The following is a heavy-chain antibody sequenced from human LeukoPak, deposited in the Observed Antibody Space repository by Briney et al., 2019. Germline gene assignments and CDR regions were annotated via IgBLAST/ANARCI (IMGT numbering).Heavy chain of an antibody. CDR3: ARGTYYDSSGFFNWFDP. CDR2: IIPIFGTA. CDR1: GGTFSSYA. V-gene: IGHV1-69*13. J-gene: IGHJ5*02. Sequence: GASVKVSCKASGGTFSSYAISWVRQAPGQGLEWMGGIIPIFGTANYAQKFQGRVTITADESTSTAYMELSSLRSEDTAVYYCARGTYYDSSGFFNWFDPWGQGTLVTVSS. D-gene: IGHD3-22*01.